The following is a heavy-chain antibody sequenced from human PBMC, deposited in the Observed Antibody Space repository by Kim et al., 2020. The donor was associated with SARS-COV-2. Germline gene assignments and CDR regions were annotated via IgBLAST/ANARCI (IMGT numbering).Heavy chain of an antibody. CDR1: GYTFTKYA. CDR3: ARVMWETYRFIDY. J-gene: IGHJ4*02. D-gene: IGHD3-16*02. V-gene: IGHV7-4-1*02. CDR2: INTDSGNP. Sequence: ASVKVSCRASGYTFTKYAITWLRQAPGQGPEWMGWINTDSGNPTYAQGFTGRFVFSLDTSVSTAYLQISSLRAEDTALYFCARVMWETYRFIDYWGQGIL.